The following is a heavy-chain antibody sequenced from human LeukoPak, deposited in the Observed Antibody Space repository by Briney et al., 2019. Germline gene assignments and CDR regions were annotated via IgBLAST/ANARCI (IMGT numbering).Heavy chain of an antibody. CDR1: GFTFTNAW. CDR2: IKSIGDGEAT. Sequence: GESLRLSCAASGFTFTNAWMSWVRQAPGKGLEWVGRIKSIGDGEATDYAAPVRGRVTMSRDDSKATLYLQMYSLKSEDTAVYYCVTDLGLTMIRGVIVNGGQGTLVTVSS. J-gene: IGHJ4*02. V-gene: IGHV3-15*01. CDR3: VTDLGLTMIRGVIVN. D-gene: IGHD3-10*01.